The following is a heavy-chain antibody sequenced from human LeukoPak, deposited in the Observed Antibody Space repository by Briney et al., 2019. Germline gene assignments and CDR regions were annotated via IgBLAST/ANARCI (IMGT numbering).Heavy chain of an antibody. Sequence: PGGSLRLSCAASGFTFSSYSMNWVRQAPGKGLEWVSSISSSSSYIYYADSVKGRFTISRDNAKNSLYLQMNSLRAEDTAVYYCARVVGSSWSKNWFDPWGQGTLVTVSS. CDR1: GFTFSSYS. CDR2: ISSSSSYI. J-gene: IGHJ5*02. V-gene: IGHV3-21*01. D-gene: IGHD6-13*01. CDR3: ARVVGSSWSKNWFDP.